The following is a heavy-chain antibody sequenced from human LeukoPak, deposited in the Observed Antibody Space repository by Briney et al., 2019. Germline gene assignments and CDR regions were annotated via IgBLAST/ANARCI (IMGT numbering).Heavy chain of an antibody. Sequence: SETLSLTCTVSGGSINSGSYCWSWIRQSAGKGLEWIGHIHISGSTNYNPSLKSRVTISVDTSKNQFSLKLSSVTAADTAVYYCARTLLTYYYDSSGYYKDYWGQGTLVTVSS. CDR1: GGSINSGSYC. CDR3: ARTLLTYYYDSSGYYKDY. V-gene: IGHV4-61*09. J-gene: IGHJ4*02. CDR2: IHISGST. D-gene: IGHD3-22*01.